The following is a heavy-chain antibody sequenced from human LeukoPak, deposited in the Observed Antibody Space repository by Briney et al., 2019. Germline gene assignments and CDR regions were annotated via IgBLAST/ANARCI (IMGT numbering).Heavy chain of an antibody. V-gene: IGHV3-7*01. D-gene: IGHD3-10*01. J-gene: IGHJ4*02. Sequence: GGSLRLSCAASGFTVSSNYMSWVRQAPGKGLEWVANIKQDGSEKYYVDSVKGRFTISRDNAKNSLYLQMNSLRAEDTAVYYCARGVRGPIDYWGQGTLVTVSS. CDR3: ARGVRGPIDY. CDR1: GFTVSSNY. CDR2: IKQDGSEK.